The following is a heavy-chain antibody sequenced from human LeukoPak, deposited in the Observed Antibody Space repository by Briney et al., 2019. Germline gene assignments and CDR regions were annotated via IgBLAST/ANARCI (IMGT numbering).Heavy chain of an antibody. J-gene: IGHJ4*02. CDR3: TTTQAGVTFGLDY. D-gene: IGHD3-10*01. Sequence: GGSLRLSCAASGFTFNNVWMSWVRQVPGKGLEWVGRIKTKTSAGTTDYAAAVKGRFTISRDDSENTVYLQMNSLKTEDTAVYFCTTTQAGVTFGLDYWGQGTLVTVSS. V-gene: IGHV3-15*01. CDR2: IKTKTSAGTT. CDR1: GFTFNNVW.